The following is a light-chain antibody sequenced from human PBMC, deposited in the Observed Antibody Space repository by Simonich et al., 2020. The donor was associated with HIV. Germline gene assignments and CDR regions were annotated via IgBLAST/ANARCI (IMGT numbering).Light chain of an antibody. CDR1: SSDIGGYNY. V-gene: IGLV2-8*01. CDR2: EVT. Sequence: QSALTQPPSASGSPGQSVTISCTGTSSDIGGYNYVPWSQQHPGKAPKLMIYEVTKRPSGVPDRFSGSKSGNTAFLTVSGLQAEDEADYYCSSYAGSNTPVFGGGTKLTVL. J-gene: IGLJ3*02. CDR3: SSYAGSNTPV.